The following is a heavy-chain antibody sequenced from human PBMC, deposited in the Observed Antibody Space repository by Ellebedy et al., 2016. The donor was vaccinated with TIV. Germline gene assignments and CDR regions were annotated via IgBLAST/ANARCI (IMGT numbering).Heavy chain of an antibody. D-gene: IGHD3-22*01. Sequence: SETLSLSCTVSSGSISSYYWSWIRQAPGKGLEWIGHIYYSGSTNYNPSLKSRVTISVDTPTTQFSLRLTSVTAAEPAVYYCARYVSYFETVDQIDYYFDSWGQGTLVTVSS. CDR1: SGSISSYY. CDR3: ARYVSYFETVDQIDYYFDS. V-gene: IGHV4-59*08. CDR2: IYYSGST. J-gene: IGHJ4*02.